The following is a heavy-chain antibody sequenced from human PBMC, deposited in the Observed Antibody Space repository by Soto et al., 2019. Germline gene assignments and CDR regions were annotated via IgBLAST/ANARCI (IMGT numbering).Heavy chain of an antibody. V-gene: IGHV3-23*01. J-gene: IGHJ3*02. CDR1: GFTFSSYA. Sequence: GGSLRLSCAASGFTFSSYAMSWVRQAPGKGLEWVSAISGSGGSTYYADSVKGRFTISRDNSKNTLYLQMNSLRAEDTAVYYCARTRLIAGQRGPTGHEAFDIWGQGTMVTVSS. CDR3: ARTRLIAGQRGPTGHEAFDI. CDR2: ISGSGGST. D-gene: IGHD2-21*01.